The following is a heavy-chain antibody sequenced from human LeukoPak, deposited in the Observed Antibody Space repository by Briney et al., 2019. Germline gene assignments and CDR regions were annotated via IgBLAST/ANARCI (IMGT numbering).Heavy chain of an antibody. CDR2: INHSGST. V-gene: IGHV4-34*01. Sequence: PSETLSLTCAVYGGSFSGYYWSWIRQPPGKGLEWIGEINHSGSTNYNPSLKSRVTISVDTSENQFPLKLSSVTAADTAVYYCARGETDYYDSSGYWLIWGQGTMVTVSS. J-gene: IGHJ3*02. D-gene: IGHD3-22*01. CDR3: ARGETDYYDSSGYWLI. CDR1: GGSFSGYY.